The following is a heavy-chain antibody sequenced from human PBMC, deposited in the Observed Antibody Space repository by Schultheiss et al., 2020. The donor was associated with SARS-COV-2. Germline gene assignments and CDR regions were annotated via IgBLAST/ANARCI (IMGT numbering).Heavy chain of an antibody. CDR2: IYYSGTT. CDR3: VREMAAADLYCFDS. CDR1: GFSLTTNGVG. D-gene: IGHD6-13*01. J-gene: IGHJ4*02. V-gene: IGHV4-39*02. Sequence: SGPTLVKPTQTLTLTCTFSGFSLTTNGVGVGWIRQPPGKGLEWIGSIYYSGTTYSNPSLKSRVTISVDTSKNHFSLKLTSVTAADTARYYCVREMAAADLYCFDSWGQGTLVTVSS.